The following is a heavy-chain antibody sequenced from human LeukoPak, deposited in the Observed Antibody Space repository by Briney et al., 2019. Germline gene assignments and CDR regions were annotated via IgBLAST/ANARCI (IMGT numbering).Heavy chain of an antibody. Sequence: ASVKVSCKASGGTFSSYAISWVRQAPGQGLEWMGGIIPTFGTANYAQKFQGRVTITADKSTSTAYMELSSLRSEDTAVYYCASWGYCSGGSCPWGQGTLVTVSS. CDR2: IIPTFGTA. V-gene: IGHV1-69*06. D-gene: IGHD2-15*01. CDR1: GGTFSSYA. J-gene: IGHJ5*02. CDR3: ASWGYCSGGSCP.